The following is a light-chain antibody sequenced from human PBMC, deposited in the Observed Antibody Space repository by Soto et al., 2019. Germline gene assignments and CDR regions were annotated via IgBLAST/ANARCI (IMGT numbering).Light chain of an antibody. CDR2: DVS. J-gene: IGLJ1*01. Sequence: QSVLTQPPSASGSPGQSVTISCTGTSSDVGGYDFVAWHQQHPGKAPRLMIYDVSKRPSGVPDRFSGSKSGYTASLTVSGLQAEDEADYYCCSYAGSSFWVFGTGTKVTVL. V-gene: IGLV2-8*01. CDR3: CSYAGSSFWV. CDR1: SSDVGGYDF.